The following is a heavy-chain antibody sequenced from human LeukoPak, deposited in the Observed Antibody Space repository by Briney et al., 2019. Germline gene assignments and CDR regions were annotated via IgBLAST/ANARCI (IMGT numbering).Heavy chain of an antibody. Sequence: GGSLRLSCAASGFTFSSYSMNWVRQAPGKGLEWVSSISSSSSYLYYADSVKGRFTISRDNSKNTLYLQMNSLRAEDTAVYYCAKDRGGDCCNWFDPWGQGTLVTVSS. D-gene: IGHD2-21*01. CDR1: GFTFSSYS. CDR3: AKDRGGDCCNWFDP. J-gene: IGHJ5*02. V-gene: IGHV3-21*01. CDR2: ISSSSSYL.